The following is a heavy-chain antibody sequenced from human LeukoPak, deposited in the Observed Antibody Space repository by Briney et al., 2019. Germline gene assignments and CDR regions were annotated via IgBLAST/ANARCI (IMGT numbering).Heavy chain of an antibody. D-gene: IGHD3-9*01. CDR1: GGSFSGYY. CDR3: ARTTPHFDWFRGPLYYFDY. J-gene: IGHJ4*02. CDR2: INHSGST. V-gene: IGHV4-34*01. Sequence: SETLSLTCAVYGGSFSGYYWSWIRQPPGKGLEWIEGINHSGSTNYNPSLKSRVTISVDTSKNQFSLKLSSVTAADTAVYYCARTTPHFDWFRGPLYYFDYWGQGTLVTVSS.